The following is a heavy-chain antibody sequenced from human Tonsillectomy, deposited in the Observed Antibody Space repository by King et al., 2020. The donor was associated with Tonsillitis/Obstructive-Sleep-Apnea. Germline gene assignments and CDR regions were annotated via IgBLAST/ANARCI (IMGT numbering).Heavy chain of an antibody. CDR1: GFTLSSYS. CDR3: ARDQAAGTPFDP. D-gene: IGHD6-13*01. J-gene: IGHJ5*02. V-gene: IGHV3-21*01. Sequence: QLVQSGGGLVKPGGSLRLSCAASGFTLSSYSMNWVRQAPGKGLEWVSSISSSSSYIYYADSVKGRFTISRDNAKNSLYLQMNSLRAEDTAVYYCARDQAAGTPFDPWGQGTLVTVSS. CDR2: ISSSSSYI.